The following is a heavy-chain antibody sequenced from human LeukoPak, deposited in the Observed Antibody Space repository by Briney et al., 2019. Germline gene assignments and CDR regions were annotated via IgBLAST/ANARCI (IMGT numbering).Heavy chain of an antibody. CDR3: ARDGDFWSGFNWFDP. D-gene: IGHD3-3*01. CDR1: GYTFTGYY. CDR2: INPNSGGT. J-gene: IGHJ5*02. Sequence: ASVKVSCKASGYTFTGYYMHWVRQAPGQGLEWMGWINPNSGGTNYAQKFQGRVTMTRDTSISTAYMALSRLRSDDTAVYYCARDGDFWSGFNWFDPWGQGTLVTVSS. V-gene: IGHV1-2*02.